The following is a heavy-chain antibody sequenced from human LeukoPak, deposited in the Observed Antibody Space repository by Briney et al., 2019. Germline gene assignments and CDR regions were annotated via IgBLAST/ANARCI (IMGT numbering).Heavy chain of an antibody. CDR1: GFTFSGSA. J-gene: IGHJ4*02. D-gene: IGHD3-22*01. CDR2: IRSKANSYAT. V-gene: IGHV3-73*01. CDR3: TRRQTDDSSGYYGY. Sequence: GGSLRLSCAASGFTFSGSAMHWVRQASGKGLEWVGRIRSKANSYATAYAASVKGRFTISRDDLKNTAYLQMNSLKTEDTAVYYCTRRQTDDSSGYYGYWGQGTLVTVSS.